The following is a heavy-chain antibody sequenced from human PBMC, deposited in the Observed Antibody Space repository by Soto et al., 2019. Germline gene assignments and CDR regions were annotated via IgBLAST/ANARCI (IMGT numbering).Heavy chain of an antibody. J-gene: IGHJ6*02. CDR2: IIPIFGTA. CDR3: ARGREIVVVVAATLPLYYYYGRDV. V-gene: IGHV1-69*13. D-gene: IGHD2-15*01. CDR1: GGTFSSYA. Sequence: GASVKVSCKASGGTFSSYAISWVRQAPGQGXEWMGGIIPIFGTANYAQKFQGRVTITADESTSTAYMELSSLRSEDTAVYYCARGREIVVVVAATLPLYYYYGRDVWGQGTTVTVSS.